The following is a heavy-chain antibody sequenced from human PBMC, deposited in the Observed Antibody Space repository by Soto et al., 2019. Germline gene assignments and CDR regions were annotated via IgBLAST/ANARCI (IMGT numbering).Heavy chain of an antibody. D-gene: IGHD3-10*01. J-gene: IGHJ4*02. CDR3: VKGSSASRPYYFDY. Sequence: EVQLLESGGGLVQPGGSLRLSCAASGFSFSSYAMSWVRQAPGRGLDWISAITPSGGDTYHADSVKGRFTISRDNSKNTLYLQMNSLRVEDAALYYCVKGSSASRPYYFDYWGQGTLVAVSS. CDR2: ITPSGGDT. V-gene: IGHV3-23*01. CDR1: GFSFSSYA.